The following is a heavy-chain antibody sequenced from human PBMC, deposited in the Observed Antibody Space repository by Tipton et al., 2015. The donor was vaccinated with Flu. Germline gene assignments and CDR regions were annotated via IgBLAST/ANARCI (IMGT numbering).Heavy chain of an antibody. CDR3: ARDLPLYDSSGDFQDAFDI. CDR2: ISAYNGST. V-gene: IGHV1-18*01. J-gene: IGHJ3*02. D-gene: IGHD3-22*01. CDR1: GYTFTSYG. Sequence: QLVQSGAEVKKPGASVKVSCKASGYTFTSYGISWVRQAPGQGLEWMGWISAYNGSTNYAQKLQDRVTMTTDTSTSIAYMELRSLRSDDTAVYYCARDLPLYDSSGDFQDAFDIWGQGTMVTVSS.